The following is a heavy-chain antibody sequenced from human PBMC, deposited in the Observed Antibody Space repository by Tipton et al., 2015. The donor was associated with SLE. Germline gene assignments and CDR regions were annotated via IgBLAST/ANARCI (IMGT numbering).Heavy chain of an antibody. V-gene: IGHV3-49*04. Sequence: SLRLSCAASGFTFSSYGMHWVRQAPGKGLEWVGFIRSKPYTGTTDYAASVRGRFSISRDDSKSIAYLQMNSLQTEDTAVYYCGWSYGPHWYFDLWGRGTPVTVSS. CDR2: IRSKPYTGTT. D-gene: IGHD3-10*01. CDR1: GFTFSSYG. J-gene: IGHJ2*01. CDR3: GWSYGPHWYFDL.